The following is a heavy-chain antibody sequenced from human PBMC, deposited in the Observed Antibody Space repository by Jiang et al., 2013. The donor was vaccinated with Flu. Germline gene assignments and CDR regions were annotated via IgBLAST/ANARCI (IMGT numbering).Heavy chain of an antibody. CDR3: ARDVGTVLRNFDRSYGMDV. CDR1: GYTFTNYG. D-gene: IGHD3-9*01. J-gene: IGHJ6*04. CDR2: ISAYNGNT. V-gene: IGHV1-18*01. Sequence: GAEVKKPGASVKVSCKASGYTFTNYGISWVRQAPGQGLEWMGWISAYNGNTNYAQKVQGRVTMTTDTSTRTAYMELRSLRSDDTAVYYCARDVGTVLRNFDRSYGMDVWGKGTTVTVSS.